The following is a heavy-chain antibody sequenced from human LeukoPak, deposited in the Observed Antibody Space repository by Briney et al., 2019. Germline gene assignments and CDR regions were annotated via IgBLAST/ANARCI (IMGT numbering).Heavy chain of an antibody. D-gene: IGHD6-13*01. Sequence: GGSLRLSCAASGFTFDDYGMSWVRQAPGKGLEWVSGINWNGGSTGYADSVKGRFTISRDNAKNSLYLQMNSQRAEDTALYYCARAIAAAADEENAFDIWGQGTMVTVSS. CDR2: INWNGGST. CDR1: GFTFDDYG. CDR3: ARAIAAAADEENAFDI. J-gene: IGHJ3*02. V-gene: IGHV3-20*04.